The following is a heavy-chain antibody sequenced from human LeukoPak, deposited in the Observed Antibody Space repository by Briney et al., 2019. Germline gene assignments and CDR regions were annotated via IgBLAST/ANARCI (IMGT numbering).Heavy chain of an antibody. CDR2: IMPIFDTA. D-gene: IGHD3-22*01. Sequence: ASVKVSCKASGGTFSSYAISWVRQAPGQGLEWMGGIMPIFDTANYAQKFQGRVTITADESTSTAYMELSSLRSEDTAVYYCARGAAITMIVEGKYYFDYWGQGTLVTVSS. CDR3: ARGAAITMIVEGKYYFDY. V-gene: IGHV1-69*13. J-gene: IGHJ4*02. CDR1: GGTFSSYA.